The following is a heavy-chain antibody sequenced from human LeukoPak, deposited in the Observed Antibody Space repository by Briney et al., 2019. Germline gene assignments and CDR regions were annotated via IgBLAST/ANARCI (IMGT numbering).Heavy chain of an antibody. Sequence: PSETLSLTCIVSGGSISSYYRTWIRQPAGKGLEWIGHIYSSGSTNCNPSLKSRVTMSVDTSKSQVSLNLTSVAAADTAVYFCARGAAVAGTVGYYYYAMDVWGPGATVIVSS. CDR1: GGSISSYY. CDR2: IYSSGST. CDR3: ARGAAVAGTVGYYYYAMDV. J-gene: IGHJ6*02. D-gene: IGHD6-19*01. V-gene: IGHV4-4*07.